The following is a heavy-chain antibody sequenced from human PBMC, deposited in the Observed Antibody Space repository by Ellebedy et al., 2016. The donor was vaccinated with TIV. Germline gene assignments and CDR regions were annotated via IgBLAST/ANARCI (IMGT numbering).Heavy chain of an antibody. CDR1: GGTFSSYA. CDR3: ATFVAGAGQFDY. D-gene: IGHD6-19*01. Sequence: ASVKVSCKSSGGTFSSYAITWVRQAPGQGLEWMGGIISSLGTVKIVQKFQGRVTISADRSTSTTYLDLIRLRSDDTAVYYCATFVAGAGQFDYWGQGSLVTASS. V-gene: IGHV1-69*10. CDR2: IISSLGTV. J-gene: IGHJ4*02.